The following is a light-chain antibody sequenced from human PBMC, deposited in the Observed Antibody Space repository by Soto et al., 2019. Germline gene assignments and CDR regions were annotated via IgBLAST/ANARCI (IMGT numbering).Light chain of an antibody. J-gene: IGLJ2*01. Sequence: QSALTQPRSVSGSPGQSVTFSCTGTSGDIGAYNYVSWYQFHPGKAPKMIIYDVNKRPSGVPDRFSGSKSGNTASLTISWLQAEDEADYYCAVWDNSLNGVAFGGGTKLTVL. V-gene: IGLV2-11*01. CDR2: DVN. CDR3: AVWDNSLNGVA. CDR1: SGDIGAYNY.